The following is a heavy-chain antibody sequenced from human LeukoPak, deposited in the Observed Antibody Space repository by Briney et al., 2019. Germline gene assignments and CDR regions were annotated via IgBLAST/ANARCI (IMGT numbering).Heavy chain of an antibody. CDR2: ITAYDGDT. CDR3: ARDYQLPSGPDLFDI. D-gene: IGHD1-1*01. V-gene: IGHV1-18*01. J-gene: IGHJ3*02. CDR1: GFSFPNYG. Sequence: ASVTVSFKASGFSFPNYGISWVRQAPGQGLEWIGWITAYDGDTNYAQKFQDRVTMATDTSTSTASMELWSLRSDDTAVYYCARDYQLPSGPDLFDIWGQGTVVTVSS.